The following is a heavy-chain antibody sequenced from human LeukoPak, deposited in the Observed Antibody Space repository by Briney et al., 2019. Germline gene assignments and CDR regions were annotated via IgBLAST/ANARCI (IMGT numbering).Heavy chain of an antibody. Sequence: ASVKVSCKASGYTFTSYYMHWVRQAPGQGLKWMGIINPSGGSTSYAQKFQGRVTMTRDTSTSTVYMELSSLRSEDTAVYYCAVVPAAMGDWFDPWGQGTLVTVSS. J-gene: IGHJ5*02. CDR1: GYTFTSYY. CDR3: AVVPAAMGDWFDP. V-gene: IGHV1-46*01. CDR2: INPSGGST. D-gene: IGHD2-2*01.